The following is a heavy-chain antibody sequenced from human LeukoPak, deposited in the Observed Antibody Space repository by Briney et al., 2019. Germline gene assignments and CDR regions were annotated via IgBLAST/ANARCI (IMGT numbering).Heavy chain of an antibody. J-gene: IGHJ3*02. Sequence: GGSLRLSCAASGFTFSSYGMHWVRQAPGKGLEWVAFIRYDGSNKYYADSVKGRLTISRDNSKNTLYLQMNSLRSDDTAVYYCAREEAYDYVWGVYRSRSLDIWGQGTLVTVSS. CDR2: IRYDGSNK. CDR3: AREEAYDYVWGVYRSRSLDI. V-gene: IGHV3-30*02. D-gene: IGHD3-16*02. CDR1: GFTFSSYG.